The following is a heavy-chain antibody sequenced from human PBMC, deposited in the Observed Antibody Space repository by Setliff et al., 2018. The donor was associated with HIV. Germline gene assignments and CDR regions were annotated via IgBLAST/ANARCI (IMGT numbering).Heavy chain of an antibody. J-gene: IGHJ4*02. V-gene: IGHV4-38-2*01. CDR2: ISYTGST. CDR3: ARQTWEYYDTLTGYYRSPKNFDS. D-gene: IGHD3-9*01. CDR1: GYSISSGHY. Sequence: SETLSLTCAVSGYSISSGHYWGWIRQPPGKGLEWIGTISYTGSTYYDPSLKSRVTISLDTSKNQFFLKLSSVTAPDTAIYYCARQTWEYYDTLTGYYRSPKNFDSWGQGTLVTVSS.